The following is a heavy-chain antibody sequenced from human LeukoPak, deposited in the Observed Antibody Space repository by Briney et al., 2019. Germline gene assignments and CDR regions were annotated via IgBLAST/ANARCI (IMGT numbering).Heavy chain of an antibody. J-gene: IGHJ4*02. CDR2: IYHSGIT. V-gene: IGHV4-38-2*01. CDR1: GYSISTGYY. D-gene: IGHD2-21*01. Sequence: PSETLSLTCAVSGYSISTGYYWGWIRQSPGRGLEWIGNIYHSGITPYNPSLQGRVNLSVDTSSNQCSLNLNSVTAADTAVYYCTRFSTASSRPAYYWGQGTLVIVSS. CDR3: TRFSTASSRPAYY.